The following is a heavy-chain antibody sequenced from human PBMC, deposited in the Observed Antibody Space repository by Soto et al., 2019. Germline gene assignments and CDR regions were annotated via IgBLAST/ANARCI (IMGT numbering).Heavy chain of an antibody. D-gene: IGHD3-9*01. CDR1: GGSISGYY. V-gene: IGHV4-59*08. CDR3: ASLNFDILTGYYAFDL. Sequence: SETLSLTCSVSGGSISGYYWSWIRQSPEKGLEYIGYISYSGSTNYNPSLKSRVTTSLDTSKNQFSLKLSSVTAADTAIYYCASLNFDILTGYYAFDLWGQGTMVTVSS. J-gene: IGHJ3*01. CDR2: ISYSGST.